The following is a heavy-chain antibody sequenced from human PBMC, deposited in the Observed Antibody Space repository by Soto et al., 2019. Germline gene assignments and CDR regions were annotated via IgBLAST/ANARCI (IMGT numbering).Heavy chain of an antibody. Sequence: QVQLQESGPGLVKPSETLSLTCTVSGGSISSYYWSWIRQPPGKGLEWIGYIYYSGSTNYNPSLKGRVTISVDTSKNQFSLKLSSVTAADTAVYYCARHSGRYSSSWYGYWGQGTLVTVSS. CDR3: ARHSGRYSSSWYGY. D-gene: IGHD6-13*01. CDR2: IYYSGST. J-gene: IGHJ4*02. V-gene: IGHV4-59*08. CDR1: GGSISSYY.